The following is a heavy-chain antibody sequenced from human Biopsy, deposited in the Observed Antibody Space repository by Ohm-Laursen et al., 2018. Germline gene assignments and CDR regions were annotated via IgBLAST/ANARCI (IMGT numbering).Heavy chain of an antibody. CDR1: GESFNGYY. CDR2: INHSGRT. V-gene: IGHV4-34*01. Sequence: SETLSLTCAVYGESFNGYYWSWIRQTPGKGLEWIGEINHSGRTNYNPSLKSRVTISVDTSKNHFSIKVRSVTAADTAVYYCATGPKRLTGTSYFESWGRGILVTVSS. J-gene: IGHJ4*02. CDR3: ATGPKRLTGTSYFES. D-gene: IGHD1-7*01.